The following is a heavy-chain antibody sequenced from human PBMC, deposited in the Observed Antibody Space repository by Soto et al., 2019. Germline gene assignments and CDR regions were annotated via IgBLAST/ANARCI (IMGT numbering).Heavy chain of an antibody. CDR1: GFTFSSYA. V-gene: IGHV3-30-3*01. Sequence: QVQLVESGGGVVQPGRSRRLSCAASGFTFSSYAMHWVRQAPGKGLEWVAVISYDGSNKYYADSVKGRFTISRDNSKNTLYLQMNSLRAEDTAVYYCARAPIAVADANWFDPWGQGTLVTVSS. J-gene: IGHJ5*02. D-gene: IGHD6-19*01. CDR3: ARAPIAVADANWFDP. CDR2: ISYDGSNK.